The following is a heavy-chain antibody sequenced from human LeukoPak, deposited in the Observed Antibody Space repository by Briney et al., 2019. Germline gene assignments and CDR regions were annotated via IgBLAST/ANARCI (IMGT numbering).Heavy chain of an antibody. CDR1: GYSISSGYY. Sequence: ETLSLTCTVSGYSISSGYYWGWIRQPPGKGLEWIGSIYHSGRTYYNPSLKSRVTISVDTSKNQFSLKLSSVTAADTAVYYCARAVSDQGGWYTLLWGFFDYWGQGTLVTVSS. V-gene: IGHV4-38-2*02. D-gene: IGHD6-19*01. J-gene: IGHJ4*02. CDR3: ARAVSDQGGWYTLLWGFFDY. CDR2: IYHSGRT.